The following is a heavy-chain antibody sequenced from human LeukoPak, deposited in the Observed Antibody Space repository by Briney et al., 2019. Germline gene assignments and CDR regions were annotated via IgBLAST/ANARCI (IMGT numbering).Heavy chain of an antibody. Sequence: GESLKISCKGSGYSFTSYWIGWVRQMPGKGLEWMGIIYPGDSDTRYSPSFQGQVTISADKSISTAYLQWSSLKASDTAMYYCVRSVFGVVITSHAFDIWGQGTMVTVSS. CDR2: IYPGDSDT. V-gene: IGHV5-51*01. J-gene: IGHJ3*02. CDR3: VRSVFGVVITSHAFDI. CDR1: GYSFTSYW. D-gene: IGHD3-3*01.